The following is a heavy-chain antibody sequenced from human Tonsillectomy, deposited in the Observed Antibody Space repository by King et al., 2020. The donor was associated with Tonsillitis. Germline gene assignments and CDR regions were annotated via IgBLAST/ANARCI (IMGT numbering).Heavy chain of an antibody. Sequence: VQLVESGGGVVQPGRSLRVSCEVSGVTFSTYGMHWVRQAPGKGLEWVAVVSNDGSNKYYADSVQGRFTISRENSRNTLYLQMSSLRVEDTAVYYCAKASRQTSPPNYVCASYDGWILDYWGQGTPVSVSS. CDR2: VSNDGSNK. D-gene: IGHD3-16*01. CDR1: GVTFSTYG. CDR3: AKASRQTSPPNYVCASYDGWILDY. V-gene: IGHV3-30*18. J-gene: IGHJ4*02.